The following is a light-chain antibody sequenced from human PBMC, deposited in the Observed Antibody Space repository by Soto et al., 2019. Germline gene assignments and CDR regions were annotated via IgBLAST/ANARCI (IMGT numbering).Light chain of an antibody. CDR2: GAS. Sequence: EIVLTQSPGTLSLSPGERATLSCRASQSVSSSYLAWYQQKPGQAPRLLIYGASSRDTGIPDRFSGSGSGTDFTLTISRREPEDFAVYYCQQYGSSFTFGPGTKVDIK. J-gene: IGKJ3*01. CDR3: QQYGSSFT. V-gene: IGKV3-20*01. CDR1: QSVSSSY.